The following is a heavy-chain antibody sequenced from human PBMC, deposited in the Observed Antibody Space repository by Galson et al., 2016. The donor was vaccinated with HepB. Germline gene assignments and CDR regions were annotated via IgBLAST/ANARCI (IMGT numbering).Heavy chain of an antibody. CDR1: GFTFSNHW. V-gene: IGHV3-74*01. D-gene: IGHD3-3*02. Sequence: SLRLSCAASGFTFSNHWMHWVRQVPGKGLVWVSRINGDGTSAFYADSVMDRFTVSRDNAKNTFYMQMNTLRVDDTAVYYCASKVARVSIGVYNVWGRGTMVTVSS. J-gene: IGHJ3*01. CDR3: ASKVARVSIGVYNV. CDR2: INGDGTSA.